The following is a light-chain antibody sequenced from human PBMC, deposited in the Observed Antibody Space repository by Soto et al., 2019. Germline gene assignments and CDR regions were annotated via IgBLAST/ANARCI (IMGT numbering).Light chain of an antibody. Sequence: VMTQSPATLSVSPGEGATLSCRASQSVGRKLAWYQQKPGQAPRLLIYGASTRATGVPARFSGSGSGTEFTLTISSLQSEDFAIYYCQQYNNWPPWTFGQGTRVEI. CDR3: QQYNNWPPWT. J-gene: IGKJ1*01. CDR1: QSVGRK. V-gene: IGKV3-15*01. CDR2: GAS.